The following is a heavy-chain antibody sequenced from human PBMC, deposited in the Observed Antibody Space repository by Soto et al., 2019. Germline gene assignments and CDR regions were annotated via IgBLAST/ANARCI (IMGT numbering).Heavy chain of an antibody. J-gene: IGHJ4*02. Sequence: QVQLQQWGAGLLKPSETLSLTCAGYGGPFSGYYWSWIRQPPGKGLEWIGEINHSGSANYNPSLKSRVTISEDTSKNQFSLKVTSVTAADTAVYYCARGQYHDVLTGYRNGVFDYWGQGTLVTVSS. V-gene: IGHV4-34*01. CDR1: GGPFSGYY. CDR2: INHSGSA. D-gene: IGHD3-9*01. CDR3: ARGQYHDVLTGYRNGVFDY.